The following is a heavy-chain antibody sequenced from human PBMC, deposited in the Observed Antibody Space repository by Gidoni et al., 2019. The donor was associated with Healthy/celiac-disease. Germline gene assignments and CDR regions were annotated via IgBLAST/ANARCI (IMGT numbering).Heavy chain of an antibody. CDR2: IDPSDSYT. CDR1: GYSFTNYW. V-gene: IGHV5-10-1*03. CDR3: ARHPGGLQPNDY. D-gene: IGHD3-16*01. Sequence: EVQLVQSGAEVKTPGESLTISCKGSGYSFTNYWISWVRQMPVKGLEWMGKIDPSDSYTNYSPSFQGHVTISDDKTISSAYRQWSSLKASDTAMYYCARHPGGLQPNDYWGQGTLVTVSS. J-gene: IGHJ4*02.